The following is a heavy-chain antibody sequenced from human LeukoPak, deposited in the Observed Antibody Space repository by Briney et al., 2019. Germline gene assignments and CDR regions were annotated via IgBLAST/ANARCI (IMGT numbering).Heavy chain of an antibody. V-gene: IGHV3-30*04. Sequence: GGSLRLSCAASGFTFSSYAMHWVRQAPGKGLEGVAVISYDGSNKYYADSVKGRSTISRDNSKNTLYLQMNSLRAEDTAVYYCARDLELYYYDSSGYQGPFDYWGQGTLVTVSS. CDR2: ISYDGSNK. D-gene: IGHD3-22*01. J-gene: IGHJ4*02. CDR3: ARDLELYYYDSSGYQGPFDY. CDR1: GFTFSSYA.